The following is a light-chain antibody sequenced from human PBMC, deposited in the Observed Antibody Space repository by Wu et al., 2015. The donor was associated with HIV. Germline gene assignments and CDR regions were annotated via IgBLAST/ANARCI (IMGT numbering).Light chain of an antibody. CDR2: GAS. CDR3: QQYGRSPYT. V-gene: IGKV3-20*01. Sequence: EIVLTQSPGTLSLSPGERVTLSCRASQSVTSTYLAWYQQRPGQAPRLLIFGASSRATGIPGRFSGSGSGTDFTLTISRLEPEDFAVYYCQQYGRSPYTFGQG. J-gene: IGKJ2*01. CDR1: QSVTSTY.